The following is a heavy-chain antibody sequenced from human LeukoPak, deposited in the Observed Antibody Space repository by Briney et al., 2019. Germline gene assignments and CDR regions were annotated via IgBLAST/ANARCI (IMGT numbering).Heavy chain of an antibody. J-gene: IGHJ4*02. V-gene: IGHV3-30*02. D-gene: IGHD3-3*01. Sequence: GGSLRLSCRVSGFTSAHYWMHWVRQAPGKGLEWVAFIRYDGSNKYYADSVKGRFTISRDNSKNTLYLQMNSLRAEDTAVYYCAKDMRYDFWSGYDGYFDYWGQGTLVTVSS. CDR1: GFTSAHYW. CDR3: AKDMRYDFWSGYDGYFDY. CDR2: IRYDGSNK.